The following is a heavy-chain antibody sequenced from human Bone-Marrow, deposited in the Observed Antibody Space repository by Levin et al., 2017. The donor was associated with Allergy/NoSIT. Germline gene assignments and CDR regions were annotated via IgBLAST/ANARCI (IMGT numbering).Heavy chain of an antibody. CDR3: ARYLRQGGKRWFDP. J-gene: IGHJ5*02. V-gene: IGHV4-31*03. CDR2: VHYSGST. CDR1: GGSVNSGGYN. D-gene: IGHD3-9*01. Sequence: SETLSLTCTVSGGSVNSGGYNWAWIRQRPGRGLEWIGYVHYSGSTYSNPSLKSRISMSLDTSKNQFSLNLNSMTAADTAIYYCARYLRQGGKRWFDPWGQGTLVTVSS.